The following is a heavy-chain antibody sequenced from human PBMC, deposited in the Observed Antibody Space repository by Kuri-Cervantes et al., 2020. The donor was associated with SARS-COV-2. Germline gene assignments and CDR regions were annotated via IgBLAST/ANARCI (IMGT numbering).Heavy chain of an antibody. Sequence: SETLSLTCAFYGEAFSGYYWTWIRQSPGKGLEWIGEVNHRGDTNYNPSLKSRVTISVDTSKNQFSLKLSSVTAADTAVYHCAGAYGFLRYIYYMDVWGKGTTVTVSS. CDR3: AGAYGFLRYIYYMDV. CDR1: GEAFSGYY. CDR2: VNHRGDT. D-gene: IGHD3-9*01. V-gene: IGHV4-34*01. J-gene: IGHJ6*03.